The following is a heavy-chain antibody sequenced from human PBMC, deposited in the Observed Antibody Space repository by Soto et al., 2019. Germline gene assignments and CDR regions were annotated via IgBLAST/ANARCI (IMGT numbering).Heavy chain of an antibody. CDR1: GFTFSSYG. V-gene: IGHV3-33*01. D-gene: IGHD3-9*01. Sequence: GGSLRLSCAASGFTFSSYGMHWVRQAPGKGLERVAVIWYDGSNKYYADSVKGRFTISRDNSKNTLYLQMNSLRAEDTAVYYCARDPSPYDILTGYYYTFDYWGQGTLVTVSS. CDR2: IWYDGSNK. J-gene: IGHJ4*02. CDR3: ARDPSPYDILTGYYYTFDY.